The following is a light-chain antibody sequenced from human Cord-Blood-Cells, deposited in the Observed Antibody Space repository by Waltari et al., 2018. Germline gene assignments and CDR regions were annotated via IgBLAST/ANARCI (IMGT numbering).Light chain of an antibody. Sequence: EIVLTQSPATLSLSPGERATLSCRASQSVSSYLACDQQKPGQAPRLLIYDASNRATGIAARLSGSGSGTDFTLTISSLEPEDFAVYYCQQRSNFGQGTKLEIK. CDR3: QQRSN. CDR2: DAS. CDR1: QSVSSY. V-gene: IGKV3-11*01. J-gene: IGKJ2*01.